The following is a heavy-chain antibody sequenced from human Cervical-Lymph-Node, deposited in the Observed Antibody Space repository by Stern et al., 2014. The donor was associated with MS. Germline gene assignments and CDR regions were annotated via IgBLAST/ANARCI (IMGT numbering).Heavy chain of an antibody. CDR3: AHRSTRYTWNYVLFDY. CDR1: GFSLSTSGVG. CDR2: ISWDDDK. Sequence: QVTLRASGPTLVKPTQTLALTCTFSGFSLSTSGVGVGWLRQPPGKALEWLAVISWDDDKRYSPSLKSRLTIIKDTSKNQVVLMMTNMDPGDTATYYCAHRSTRYTWNYVLFDYWGQGTLVTVSS. D-gene: IGHD1-7*01. V-gene: IGHV2-5*02. J-gene: IGHJ4*02.